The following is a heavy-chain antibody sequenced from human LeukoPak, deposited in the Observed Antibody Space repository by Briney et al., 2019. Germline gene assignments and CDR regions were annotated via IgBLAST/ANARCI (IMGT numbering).Heavy chain of an antibody. D-gene: IGHD6-6*01. Sequence: GGPLRLSCAASGFTFSSYAMSWVRQAPGKGLEWVSAISGSGGSTYYADSVKGRFTISRDNSKNTLYLQMNSLRAEDTAVYYCAKAEGGIAARPTDYWGQGTLVTVSS. J-gene: IGHJ4*02. V-gene: IGHV3-23*01. CDR2: ISGSGGST. CDR1: GFTFSSYA. CDR3: AKAEGGIAARPTDY.